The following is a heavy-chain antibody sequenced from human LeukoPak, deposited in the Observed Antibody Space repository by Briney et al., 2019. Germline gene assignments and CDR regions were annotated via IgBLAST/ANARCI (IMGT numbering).Heavy chain of an antibody. CDR1: GYTFTSYD. V-gene: IGHV1-8*01. CDR3: ARGNYGDYGDAFDI. D-gene: IGHD4-17*01. CDR2: MNPNSGNT. Sequence: GASVKVSCKASGYTFTSYDINWVRQATGQGLEWMRWMNPNSGNTGYAQKFQGRVTMTRNTSISTAYMELSSLRSEDTAVYYCARGNYGDYGDAFDIWGQGTMVTVSS. J-gene: IGHJ3*02.